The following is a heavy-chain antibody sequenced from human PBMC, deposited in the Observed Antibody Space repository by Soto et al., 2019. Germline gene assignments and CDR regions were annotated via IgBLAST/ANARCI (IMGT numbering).Heavy chain of an antibody. J-gene: IGHJ3*02. CDR3: ARPTSSGWYEASHGNNDAFDI. Sequence: GGSLRLSCAASGFTFSSYGMHWVRQAPGKGLEWVAVIWYDGSNKYYADSVKGRFTISRDNSKNTLYLQMNSLRAEDTAVYYCARPTSSGWYEASHGNNDAFDIWGQGTMVTVSS. V-gene: IGHV3-33*01. CDR2: IWYDGSNK. D-gene: IGHD6-19*01. CDR1: GFTFSSYG.